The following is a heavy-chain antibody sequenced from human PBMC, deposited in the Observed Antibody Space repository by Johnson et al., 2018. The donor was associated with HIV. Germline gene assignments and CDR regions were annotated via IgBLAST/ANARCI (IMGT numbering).Heavy chain of an antibody. V-gene: IGHV3-64*01. J-gene: IGHJ3*02. CDR3: ARDLGGHAFDI. D-gene: IGHD3-16*01. CDR2: LSSNRGRT. CDR1: GFTFSSYA. Sequence: VQLVESGGGLVQPGGSLRLSCAASGFTFSSYAMHWVRQAPGKGLEYVSALSSNRGRTYYANSLKGRFTISRDNSKNTLYLQMGSRRAEDMAVYYCARDLGGHAFDIWGQGTMVTVSS.